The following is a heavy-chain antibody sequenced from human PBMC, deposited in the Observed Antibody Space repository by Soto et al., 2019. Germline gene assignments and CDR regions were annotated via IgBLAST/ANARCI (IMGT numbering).Heavy chain of an antibody. CDR3: AIEVVAITNFIDY. Sequence: QVQLQESGPGLVKPSQTLSLTCSVSGGSISRGHYYWSWIRQLPGKGLEWIGYIYTSGTTFYHPSLKSRVTISIDTSKNRFSLNMTSVTAADTAVYYCAIEVVAITNFIDYWGQGTLVTVSS. CDR2: IYTSGTT. CDR1: GGSISRGHYY. J-gene: IGHJ4*02. V-gene: IGHV4-31*02. D-gene: IGHD5-12*01.